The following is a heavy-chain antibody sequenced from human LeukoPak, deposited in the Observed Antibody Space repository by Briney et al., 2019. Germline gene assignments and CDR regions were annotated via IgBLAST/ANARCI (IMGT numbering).Heavy chain of an antibody. D-gene: IGHD3-10*01. V-gene: IGHV3-7*03. CDR1: GFTFGTYW. J-gene: IGHJ4*02. Sequence: GGSLRLSCAASGFTFGTYWMHWARQAPGKGLEWVANIKQDGSEKYYVDSVKGRFTISRDNAKNSLYLQMNSLRAEDTAVYYCATDRGIPFDYWGQGTLVTVSS. CDR3: ATDRGIPFDY. CDR2: IKQDGSEK.